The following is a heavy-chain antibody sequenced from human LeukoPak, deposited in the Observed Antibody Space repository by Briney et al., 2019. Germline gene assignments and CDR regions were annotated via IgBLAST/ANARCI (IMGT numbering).Heavy chain of an antibody. CDR1: GFTFGDYA. J-gene: IGHJ4*02. D-gene: IGHD3-9*01. CDR2: IRSKAYGGTT. Sequence: GGSLRLSCTASGFTFGDYAMSWVRQAPGKGLEWVGFIRSKAYGGTTEYAASVKGRFTISRDDSKSIAYLQMNSLKTEDTAVYHCTRVYYDILTGWDYYFDYWGQGTLVTVSS. CDR3: TRVYYDILTGWDYYFDY. V-gene: IGHV3-49*04.